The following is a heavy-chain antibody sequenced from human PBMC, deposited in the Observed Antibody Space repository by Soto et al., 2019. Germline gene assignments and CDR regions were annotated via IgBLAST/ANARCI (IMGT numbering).Heavy chain of an antibody. CDR2: IKRDGSEK. Sequence: EVQLVESGGGLVQPGGSLRLSCAASGFMFGSYWMTWVRHAPGKGLQWVANIKRDGSEKYYVDSVKGRFTISRDNADNLVFLDMNSLRVDDTATYYCGRVRANDYEIDYWGQGALVTVSS. J-gene: IGHJ4*02. CDR3: GRVRANDYEIDY. V-gene: IGHV3-7*03. D-gene: IGHD4-17*01. CDR1: GFMFGSYW.